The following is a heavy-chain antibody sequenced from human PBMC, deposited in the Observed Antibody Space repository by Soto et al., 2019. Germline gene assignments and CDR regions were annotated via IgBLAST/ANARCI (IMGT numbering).Heavy chain of an antibody. V-gene: IGHV3-30*03. J-gene: IGHJ4*01. CDR1: GFTFSSYG. CDR3: ARYWGPSWHFDD. Sequence: GGSLRLSCAASGFTFSSYGMHWVRQAPGKGLEWVAVISYDGSNKYYADSVKGRFTISRDNSKNTLYLQMNSLRAEDTAVYYCARYWGPSWHFDDWGQGTVVPVYS. D-gene: IGHD3-16*01. CDR2: ISYDGSNK.